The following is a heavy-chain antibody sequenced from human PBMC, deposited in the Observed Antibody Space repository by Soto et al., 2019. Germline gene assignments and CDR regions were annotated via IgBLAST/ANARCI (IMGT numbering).Heavy chain of an antibody. D-gene: IGHD2-15*01. CDR1: GFTFNNYG. J-gene: IGHJ4*02. CDR2: ISYDGTNT. Sequence: AGTLRLSCSVSGFTFNNYGLHWVRQSPGKGLEWVAVISYDGTNTYHGDSVKGRFTISRDNSKNTLYLQMSSLRVEDTAVYYCAKDRGPLYCSGGTCYSGPFDYWGQGALVTVSS. V-gene: IGHV3-30*18. CDR3: AKDRGPLYCSGGTCYSGPFDY.